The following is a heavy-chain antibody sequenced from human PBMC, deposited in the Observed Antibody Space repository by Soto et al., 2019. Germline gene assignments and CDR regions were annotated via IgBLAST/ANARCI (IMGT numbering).Heavy chain of an antibody. V-gene: IGHV3-7*01. D-gene: IGHD1-1*01. CDR3: VAYNTSRHAAFDI. CDR2: IKQDENKI. J-gene: IGHJ3*02. CDR1: GFSFSTYW. Sequence: EVQVVESGGGLVQPGGSLRLSCAASGFSFSTYWMSWVRQAPGKGLEWLANIKQDENKIYYVDSVKGRFTISGDSAKNSLFLIMDSLRLEDTAVYYCVAYNTSRHAAFDIWGQGTMVTVSS.